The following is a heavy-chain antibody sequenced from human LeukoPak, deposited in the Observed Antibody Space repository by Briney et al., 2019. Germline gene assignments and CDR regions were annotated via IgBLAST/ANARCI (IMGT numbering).Heavy chain of an antibody. Sequence: GGSLRLSCAASGFTFSSYGMHWVRQAPGKGLGWVAVIWYDGSNEYYADSVKGRFTTSRDNSKNTLYLQMNSLRAEDTAVYYCARDGSSGWYDYWGQGTLVTVSS. D-gene: IGHD6-19*01. CDR1: GFTFSSYG. J-gene: IGHJ4*02. V-gene: IGHV3-33*01. CDR2: IWYDGSNE. CDR3: ARDGSSGWYDY.